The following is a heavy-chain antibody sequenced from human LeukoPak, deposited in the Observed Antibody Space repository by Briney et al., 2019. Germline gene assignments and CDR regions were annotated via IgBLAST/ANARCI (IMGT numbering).Heavy chain of an antibody. CDR2: IRYDGSNK. CDR1: GFTFSSYG. Sequence: GGSLRLSCAASGFTFSSYGMHWVCQAPGKGLEWVAFIRYDGSNKYYADSVKGRFTISRDNSKNTLYLQMNSLRAEDTAVYYCARGPWASGTHITILDLWGRGTLVTVSS. V-gene: IGHV3-30*02. CDR3: ARGPWASGTHITILDL. J-gene: IGHJ2*01. D-gene: IGHD3-10*01.